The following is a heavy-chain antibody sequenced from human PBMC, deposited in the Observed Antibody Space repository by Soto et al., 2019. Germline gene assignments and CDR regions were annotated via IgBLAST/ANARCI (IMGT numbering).Heavy chain of an antibody. V-gene: IGHV3-30-3*01. Sequence: QVQLVESGGGVVQPGRSLRLSCAASGFTFSSYAMHWVRQAPGKGLEWVAVISYDGSNKYYADSVKGRFTISRDNSKNTLYLQMNSLRAEDTAVYYCARDFSDYSKDYYYYGMDVWGQGTTVTVSS. CDR1: GFTFSSYA. CDR2: ISYDGSNK. J-gene: IGHJ6*02. D-gene: IGHD4-4*01. CDR3: ARDFSDYSKDYYYYGMDV.